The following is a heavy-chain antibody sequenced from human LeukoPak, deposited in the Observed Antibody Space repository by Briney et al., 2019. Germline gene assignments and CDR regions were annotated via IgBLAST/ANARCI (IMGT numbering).Heavy chain of an antibody. Sequence: SETLSLTGTVSGGSISSYYWSWIRQPAGKGLEWIGRIYTSGSTNYNPSLKSRVTMSVDTSKNQFSLKLSSVTAADTAVYYCARAAVSGSYYGGTNWFDPWGQGTLVTVSS. CDR1: GGSISSYY. J-gene: IGHJ5*02. CDR2: IYTSGST. D-gene: IGHD1-26*01. V-gene: IGHV4-4*07. CDR3: ARAAVSGSYYGGTNWFDP.